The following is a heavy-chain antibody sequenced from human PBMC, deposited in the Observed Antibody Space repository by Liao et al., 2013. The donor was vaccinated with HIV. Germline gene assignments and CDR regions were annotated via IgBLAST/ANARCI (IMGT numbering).Heavy chain of an antibody. CDR1: GDSLSVYT. V-gene: IGHV4-59*01. Sequence: QVQLQESGPGLVEPSETLSLICDVSGDSLSVYTWMWIRRPPGKGLEWIGYIYKSGNSVYNPSLKSRLTISVDSSKNQFSLKLRSVTAADTALYYCARGSVKGLEHWGQGSLVTVSP. CDR2: IYKSGNS. J-gene: IGHJ4*02. CDR3: ARGSVKGLEH.